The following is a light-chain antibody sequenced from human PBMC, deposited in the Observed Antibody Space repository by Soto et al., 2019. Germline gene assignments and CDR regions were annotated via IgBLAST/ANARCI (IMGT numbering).Light chain of an antibody. V-gene: IGLV1-40*01. CDR2: GNS. Sequence: QSVLTQPPSVSGAPGQRVTISCTGSSSNIGAGYDVHWYQQLPGTAPKLLIYGNSNRPSGVPDRFSGSKSGTSASLAITGRQAEEEADYYCQSYDSSLSGFVVFGGGTKLTVL. CDR1: SSNIGAGYD. J-gene: IGLJ2*01. CDR3: QSYDSSLSGFVV.